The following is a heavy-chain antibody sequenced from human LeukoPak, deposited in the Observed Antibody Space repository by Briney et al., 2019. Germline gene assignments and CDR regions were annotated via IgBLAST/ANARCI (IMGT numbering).Heavy chain of an antibody. CDR3: ARKFGSYYSDY. D-gene: IGHD1-26*01. CDR1: GFIFSSYV. V-gene: IGHV3-23*01. J-gene: IGHJ4*02. Sequence: GGSLRLSCAASGFIFSSYVMSWVRQAPGKGLEWVSGISGGGGSTYYADSVKGRFTVSRDNSKNTLYLQVNSLRAEDTAVYYCARKFGSYYSDYWGQGTLVTVSS. CDR2: ISGGGGST.